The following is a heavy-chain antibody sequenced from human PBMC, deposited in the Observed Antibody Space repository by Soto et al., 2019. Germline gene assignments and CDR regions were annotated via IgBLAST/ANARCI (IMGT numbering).Heavy chain of an antibody. CDR1: GFTFSSYS. Sequence: GGSLRLSCAASGFTFSSYSMNWVRQAPGKGLEWVSYISSSSSTIYYADSVKGRFTISRDNAKNSLYLQMNSLRAEDTAVYYCAREVVPAAILSWGAFDIWGQGTMVTVSS. CDR3: AREVVPAAILSWGAFDI. V-gene: IGHV3-48*01. CDR2: ISSSSSTI. D-gene: IGHD2-2*01. J-gene: IGHJ3*02.